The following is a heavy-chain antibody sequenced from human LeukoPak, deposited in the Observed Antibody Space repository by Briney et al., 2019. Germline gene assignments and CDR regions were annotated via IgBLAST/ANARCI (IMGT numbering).Heavy chain of an antibody. CDR3: ARDPSGDYGDHFDY. V-gene: IGHV3-74*01. Sequence: RAGGSLRLSCAASGFTFSSYSMNWVRQAPGKGLVWVSRINGDGRSTSYADSVKGRFTISRDNAKNTLFLQMNSLRAEDTAVYYCARDPSGDYGDHFDYWGQGTLVTVSS. J-gene: IGHJ4*02. CDR1: GFTFSSYS. CDR2: INGDGRST. D-gene: IGHD4/OR15-4a*01.